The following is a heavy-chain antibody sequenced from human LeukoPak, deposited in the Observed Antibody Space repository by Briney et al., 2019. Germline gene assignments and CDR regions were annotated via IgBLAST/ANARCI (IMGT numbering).Heavy chain of an antibody. Sequence: PGGCLRLSCAASGFSFSNYGMYWVRQAPGEGLEWVAFIRYDGTDKYYGDSVKGRFTISRDNSKNTVYLQMNSLRPEDTAVNSCAKDLGRDYWDQGTLVTVSS. V-gene: IGHV3-30*02. CDR3: AKDLGRDY. J-gene: IGHJ4*02. D-gene: IGHD3-16*01. CDR1: GFSFSNYG. CDR2: IRYDGTDK.